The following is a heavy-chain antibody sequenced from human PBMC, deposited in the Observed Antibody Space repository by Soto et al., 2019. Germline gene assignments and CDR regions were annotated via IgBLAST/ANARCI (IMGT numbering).Heavy chain of an antibody. Sequence: GGSLRLSCAASGFTFSSYAMSWVRQAPGKGLEWVAVISYDGSNKYYADSVKGRFTISRDNSKNTLYLQMNSLRAEDTAVYYCAKGSPSGNFDYWGQGTLVTVSS. D-gene: IGHD6-25*01. CDR3: AKGSPSGNFDY. CDR2: ISYDGSNK. CDR1: GFTFSSYA. J-gene: IGHJ4*02. V-gene: IGHV3-30*18.